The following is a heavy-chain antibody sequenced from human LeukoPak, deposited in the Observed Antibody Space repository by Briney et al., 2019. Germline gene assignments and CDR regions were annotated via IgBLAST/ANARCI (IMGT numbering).Heavy chain of an antibody. V-gene: IGHV4-61*05. CDR3: ARGSVDSWFDP. J-gene: IGHJ5*02. CDR2: IYFSGST. D-gene: IGHD3-22*01. CDR1: GGSISSSSYY. Sequence: SETLSLTCTVSGGSISSSSYYWGWIRQSPGKGLEWIGYIYFSGSTNYNPSLKSRVTISVDTSKNQFSLKLSSVTAADTAVYYCARGSVDSWFDPWGQGTLVTVSS.